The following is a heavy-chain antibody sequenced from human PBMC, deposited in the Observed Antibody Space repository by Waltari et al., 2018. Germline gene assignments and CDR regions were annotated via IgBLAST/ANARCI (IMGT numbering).Heavy chain of an antibody. CDR3: ARDVAGIAVAGAAFDI. Sequence: QVQLQESGPGLVKPSETLSLTCALSGYSISSRYYCGWIRQPPRKGLEALGSIYHSGSTYYNQSLKSRVTISVDTSKNQVSLKLSTVTAADTAVYYCARDVAGIAVAGAAFDIWGQGTMVTVSS. CDR1: GYSISSRYY. D-gene: IGHD6-19*01. V-gene: IGHV4-38-2*02. J-gene: IGHJ3*02. CDR2: IYHSGST.